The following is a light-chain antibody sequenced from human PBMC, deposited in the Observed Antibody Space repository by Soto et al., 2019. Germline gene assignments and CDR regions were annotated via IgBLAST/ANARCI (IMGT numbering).Light chain of an antibody. CDR2: DVS. CDR1: SSDVGGYNY. V-gene: IGLV2-11*01. J-gene: IGLJ1*01. Sequence: QSALTQPRSVSGSPGQSVTISCTGTSSDVGGYNYVSWYQQHPGGAPKLTVYDVSKRPSGVPDRFSGSKSGNTASLTISGLQAEGEADYYCSSCTSSSTLPYVFGTGTKVTVL. CDR3: SSCTSSSTLPYV.